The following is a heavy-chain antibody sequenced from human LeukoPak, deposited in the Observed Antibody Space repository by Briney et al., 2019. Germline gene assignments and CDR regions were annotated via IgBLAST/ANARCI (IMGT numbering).Heavy chain of an antibody. J-gene: IGHJ5*02. D-gene: IGHD3-9*01. CDR2: IYYSGST. Sequence: SETLSLTCTVSGGSISSSSYYWGWIRQPPGKGLEWIGSIYYSGSTYYNPSLKSRVTMSVDTSKNQFSLKLSSVTAADTAVYYCARGPAYYDILTGHTNWFDPWGQGTLVTVSS. V-gene: IGHV4-39*07. CDR1: GGSISSSSYY. CDR3: ARGPAYYDILTGHTNWFDP.